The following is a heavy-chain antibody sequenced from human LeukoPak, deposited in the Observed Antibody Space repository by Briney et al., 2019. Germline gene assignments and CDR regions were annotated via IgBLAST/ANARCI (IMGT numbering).Heavy chain of an antibody. CDR2: INPNSGGT. CDR3: AREGAITGTTFWDY. J-gene: IGHJ4*02. CDR1: GYTSTGYY. V-gene: IGHV1-2*02. Sequence: GASVKVSCKASGYTSTGYYMHWVRQAPGQGLEWMGWINPNSGGTNYAQKFQGRVTMTRDTSISTAYMELSRLRSDDTAVYYCAREGAITGTTFWDYWGQGTLVTVSS. D-gene: IGHD1-7*01.